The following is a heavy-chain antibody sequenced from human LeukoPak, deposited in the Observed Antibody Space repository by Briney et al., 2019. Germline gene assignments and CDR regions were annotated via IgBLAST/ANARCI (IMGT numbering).Heavy chain of an antibody. CDR1: GFTFSTYG. V-gene: IGHV3-30*02. Sequence: PGGSLRLSCAASGFTFSTYGMHWVRQAPGRGLEWVALIRYDGSNKHHADSVKGRFTISRDNSKNTLYLQMNSLRAEDTAVYYCARSRVTTADLDYWGQGTLVTVSS. J-gene: IGHJ4*02. CDR2: IRYDGSNK. CDR3: ARSRVTTADLDY. D-gene: IGHD4-17*01.